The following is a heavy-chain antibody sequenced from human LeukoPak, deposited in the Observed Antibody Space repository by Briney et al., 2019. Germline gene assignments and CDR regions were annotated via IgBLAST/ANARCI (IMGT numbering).Heavy chain of an antibody. D-gene: IGHD2/OR15-2a*01. CDR3: ARLHNTASFDY. V-gene: IGHV4-39*01. CDR2: IYYGGST. CDR1: GGSISSSSYY. Sequence: SETLSLTCTVSGGSISSSSYYWGWIRQPPGKGLEWIGTIYYGGSTYYNPSLKSRVTISVDTSKNQFSLKLSSVTAADTAVYYCARLHNTASFDYWGQGTLVTVSS. J-gene: IGHJ4*02.